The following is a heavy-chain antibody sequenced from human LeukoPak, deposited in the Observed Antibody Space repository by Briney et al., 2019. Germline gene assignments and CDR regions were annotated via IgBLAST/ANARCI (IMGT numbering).Heavy chain of an antibody. J-gene: IGHJ3*02. CDR3: ARDRSSWDDLMHDAFDI. D-gene: IGHD1-1*01. CDR2: IYYSGST. V-gene: IGHV4-59*12. Sequence: SETLSLTCTVAGGSISGYYWSWIRQPPGRRLEWIGYIYYSGSTNYNPSLKSRVTISVDTSKNQFSLKLSSVTAADTAVYYCARDRSSWDDLMHDAFDIWGQGTMVTVSS. CDR1: GGSISGYY.